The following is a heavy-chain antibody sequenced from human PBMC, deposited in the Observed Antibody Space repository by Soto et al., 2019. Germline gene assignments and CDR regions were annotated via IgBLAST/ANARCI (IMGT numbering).Heavy chain of an antibody. D-gene: IGHD5-18*01. CDR1: GYTFTSYG. CDR3: ARDQWIQLDGSIPFDP. V-gene: IGHV1-18*01. J-gene: IGHJ5*02. Sequence: ASVKVSCKASGYTFTSYGISWVRQAPGQGLEWMGWISAYNGNTSYAQKLQGRVTMTTDTSTSTAYMELRSLRSDDTAVYYCARDQWIQLDGSIPFDPWGQGTLVTVSS. CDR2: ISAYNGNT.